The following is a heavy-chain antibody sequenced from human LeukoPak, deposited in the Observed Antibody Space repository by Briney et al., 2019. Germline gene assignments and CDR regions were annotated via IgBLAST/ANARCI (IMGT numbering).Heavy chain of an antibody. J-gene: IGHJ4*02. V-gene: IGHV3-7*01. CDR1: GFTFSSYW. Sequence: GGSLRLSCAASGFTFSSYWMSWVRQAPGKGLEWVANIKQDGSEKYYVDSVKGRFTISRDNAKNSLYVQMISLRAEDTAVYYCARAAWFGDISFFDYWGQGTLVTVSS. D-gene: IGHD3-10*01. CDR3: ARAAWFGDISFFDY. CDR2: IKQDGSEK.